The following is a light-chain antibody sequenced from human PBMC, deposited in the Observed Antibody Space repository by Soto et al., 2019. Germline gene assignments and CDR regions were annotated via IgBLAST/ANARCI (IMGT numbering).Light chain of an antibody. CDR1: QSVSSSY. Sequence: EIVLTQSPGTLPLSPGERATLSCRASQSVSSSYLAWYQQKPGQAPRLLIYGASSRATGIPDRFSGSGSGTDLTLTISRLEPEDFAVYYCQQYGSSPQTFGQGTNVEI. CDR3: QQYGSSPQT. J-gene: IGKJ1*01. CDR2: GAS. V-gene: IGKV3-20*01.